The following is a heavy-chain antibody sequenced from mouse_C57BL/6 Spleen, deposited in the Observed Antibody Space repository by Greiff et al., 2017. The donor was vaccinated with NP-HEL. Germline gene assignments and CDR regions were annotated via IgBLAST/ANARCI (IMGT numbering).Heavy chain of an antibody. CDR1: GYSITSGYY. J-gene: IGHJ1*03. CDR2: ISYDGSN. V-gene: IGHV3-6*01. CDR3: AIITTVVDFDV. Sequence: VQLKQSGPGLVKPSQSLSLTCSVTGYSITSGYYWNWIRQFPGNKLEWMGYISYDGSNNYNPSLKNRISITRDTSKNQFFLKLNSVTTEDTATYYCAIITTVVDFDVWGTGTTVTVSS. D-gene: IGHD1-1*01.